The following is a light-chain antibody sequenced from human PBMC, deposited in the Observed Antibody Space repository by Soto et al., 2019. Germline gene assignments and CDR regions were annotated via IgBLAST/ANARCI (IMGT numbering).Light chain of an antibody. V-gene: IGLV2-23*01. CDR1: NSDVGSYSL. CDR3: CSYAGLNTWV. Sequence: QAVVTQPASVSESPGQSITISCTGSNSDVGSYSLVSWFQQHPGRAPKLMIYEGTERPSGVSDRFSGSKSGNTASLTISGLQAEDEADYYCCSYAGLNTWVFGGGTKLTVL. CDR2: EGT. J-gene: IGLJ3*02.